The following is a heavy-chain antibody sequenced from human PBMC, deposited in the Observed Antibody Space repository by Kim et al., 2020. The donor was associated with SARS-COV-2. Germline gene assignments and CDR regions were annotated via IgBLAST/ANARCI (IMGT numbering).Heavy chain of an antibody. CDR1: GFTFNSYA. CDR2: ISESGTST. Sequence: GGSLRLSCAASGFTFNSYAMTWVRQAPGKGLEWVSAISESGTSTYYADSVKGRFTISRDNSEDMLFLQMNNLRAEDTALYYCAKDRLFTYYFDYWGQGT. V-gene: IGHV3-23*01. CDR3: AKDRLFTYYFDY. J-gene: IGHJ4*02. D-gene: IGHD3-16*01.